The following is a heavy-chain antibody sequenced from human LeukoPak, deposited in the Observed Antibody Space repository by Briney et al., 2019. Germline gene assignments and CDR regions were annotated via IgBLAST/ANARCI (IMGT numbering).Heavy chain of an antibody. CDR3: AKDLEVHYYDSSGYYFDY. Sequence: GGSLRLSCAASGFTFSKYAMSWVRQAPGKGLEWVSTISESGDTTYDADSVKGRFTMSRDNPKNTLYLQMNSLRAEDTAVYYCAKDLEVHYYDSSGYYFDYWGQGTLVTVSS. D-gene: IGHD3-22*01. J-gene: IGHJ4*02. CDR1: GFTFSKYA. CDR2: ISESGDTT. V-gene: IGHV3-23*01.